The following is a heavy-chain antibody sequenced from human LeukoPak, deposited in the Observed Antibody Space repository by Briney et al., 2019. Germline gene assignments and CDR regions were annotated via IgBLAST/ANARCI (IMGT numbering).Heavy chain of an antibody. J-gene: IGHJ5*02. CDR2: IYYSGGT. CDR1: GGSISSSSYY. Sequence: SETLSLTCTVSGGSISSSSYYWGWIRQPPGKGLEWIGSIYYSGGTYYNPSLKSRVTISVDTSKNQFSLKLSSVTAADTAVYYCARRSISLSDWFDPWGQGTLVTVSS. D-gene: IGHD3-3*01. CDR3: ARRSISLSDWFDP. V-gene: IGHV4-39*01.